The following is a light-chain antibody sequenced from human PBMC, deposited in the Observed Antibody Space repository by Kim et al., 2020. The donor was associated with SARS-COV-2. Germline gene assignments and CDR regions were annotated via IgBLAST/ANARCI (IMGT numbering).Light chain of an antibody. CDR3: QQYSYWPCT. J-gene: IGKJ1*01. CDR2: GAS. Sequence: EIVMTQSPATLSVSPGEGVTLSCRASQTISSNLGWYQQKPGQAPRLLIYGASTRATGVPARFSGSGSGTEFTLTISSLQSEDFAVYCCQQYSYWPCTFEQGPKVDIK. V-gene: IGKV3-15*01. CDR1: QTISSN.